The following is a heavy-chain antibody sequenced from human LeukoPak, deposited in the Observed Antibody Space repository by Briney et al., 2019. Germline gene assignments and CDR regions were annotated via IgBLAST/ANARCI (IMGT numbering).Heavy chain of an antibody. Sequence: GASVKVSCKASGYTFTSYDINWVRQATGQGLEWMGWMNPNSGNTGYAQKFQGRVTITRNTSISTAYMELSSLRSEDTAVYYCARRWAATYYDFWSGYYSFDYWGQGTLVTVSS. J-gene: IGHJ4*02. D-gene: IGHD3-3*01. CDR1: GYTFTSYD. CDR2: MNPNSGNT. CDR3: ARRWAATYYDFWSGYYSFDY. V-gene: IGHV1-8*03.